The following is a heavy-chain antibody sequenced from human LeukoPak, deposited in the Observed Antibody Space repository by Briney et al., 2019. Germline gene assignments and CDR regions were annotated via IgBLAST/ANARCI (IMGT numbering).Heavy chain of an antibody. D-gene: IGHD3-10*02. CDR3: ASFNYDLGCLDY. CDR2: IKKDGSEK. Sequence: GGSLRLSCAASEFTFSTYWMSWVRQAPRKGLEWVANIKKDGSEKYYVDSVKGRFTVSRDNAKNTLYLQMDSLRAEDTAVYSCASFNYDLGCLDYWGQGTLVTVSS. J-gene: IGHJ4*02. V-gene: IGHV3-7*01. CDR1: EFTFSTYW.